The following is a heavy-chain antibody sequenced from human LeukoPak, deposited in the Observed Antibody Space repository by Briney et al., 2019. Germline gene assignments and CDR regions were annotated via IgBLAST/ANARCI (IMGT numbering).Heavy chain of an antibody. Sequence: SQTLSLTCTVSGGSISSGSYYWSWIRQPAGKGLEWIGRIYTSGSTNYNPSLKSRVTISVDTSKNQFSLKLSSVTAADTAVYYCARGTLYSSSWTGDYYYGMDVSGQGTTVTVSS. V-gene: IGHV4-61*02. CDR3: ARGTLYSSSWTGDYYYGMDV. CDR2: IYTSGST. D-gene: IGHD6-13*01. CDR1: GGSISSGSYY. J-gene: IGHJ6*02.